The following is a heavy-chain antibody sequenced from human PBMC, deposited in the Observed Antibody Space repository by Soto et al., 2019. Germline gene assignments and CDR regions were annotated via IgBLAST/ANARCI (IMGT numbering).Heavy chain of an antibody. CDR2: ITPNNGNT. Sequence: QVQLVQSGAEVQKPGASVKVSCKASGYTFTSYGISWVRQAPGQGLEWMGWITPNNGNTKYAQKLQGRGTMTTDTSTSTAYMELRSLRSDDPAVYYCARFDSSGLIFDYWGQGTLVTVSS. CDR3: ARFDSSGLIFDY. J-gene: IGHJ4*02. D-gene: IGHD6-6*01. CDR1: GYTFTSYG. V-gene: IGHV1-18*01.